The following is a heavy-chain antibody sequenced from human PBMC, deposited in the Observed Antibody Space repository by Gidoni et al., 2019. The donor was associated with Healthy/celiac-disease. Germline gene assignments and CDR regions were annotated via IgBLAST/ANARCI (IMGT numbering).Heavy chain of an antibody. Sequence: QVQLVESGGGVVQPGRSLSLSCAASGFTFSSYGMHWVRQAPGKGLEWVAVIWYDGSNKYYADSVKGRFTISRDNSKNTLYLQMNSLRAEDTAVYYCARDGYCSSTSCYFDYWGQGTLVTVSS. CDR3: ARDGYCSSTSCYFDY. CDR2: IWYDGSNK. V-gene: IGHV3-33*01. D-gene: IGHD2-2*01. J-gene: IGHJ4*02. CDR1: GFTFSSYG.